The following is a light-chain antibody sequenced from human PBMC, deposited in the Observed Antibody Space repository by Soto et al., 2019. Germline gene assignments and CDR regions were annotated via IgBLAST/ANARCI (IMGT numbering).Light chain of an antibody. V-gene: IGKV3-20*01. CDR2: VAS. CDR1: QSVSSSY. Sequence: EIVLTQSPGTLSLSPGERATLSCRASQSVSSSYLALYQQKPGQAPRLLIYVASIRDTGIPDRFSVSGSGTDFTLTISRLEPEDFAVYYCQQYGSSPLTFGGGTQVEIK. CDR3: QQYGSSPLT. J-gene: IGKJ4*01.